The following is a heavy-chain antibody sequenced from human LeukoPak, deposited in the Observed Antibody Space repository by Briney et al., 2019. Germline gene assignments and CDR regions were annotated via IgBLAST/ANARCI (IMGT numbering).Heavy chain of an antibody. CDR1: GGSISSYY. J-gene: IGHJ4*02. CDR2: IYYSGST. V-gene: IGHV4-59*01. D-gene: IGHD3-3*02. CDR3: ARTSALAFDY. Sequence: SETLSLTCTVSGGSISSYYWSWIRQPPGKGLEWIGYIYYSGSTNYNPSLKSRVTISVDTSKNQVSLKLSSVTAADTAVYYCARTSALAFDYWGQRTLVTVSS.